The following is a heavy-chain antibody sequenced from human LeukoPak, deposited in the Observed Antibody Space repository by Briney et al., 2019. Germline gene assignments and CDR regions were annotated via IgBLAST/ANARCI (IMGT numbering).Heavy chain of an antibody. Sequence: GGSLRLSCAASGFTFSTYSMSWVRQAPGKGLEWVSAISGSGGSTYYADSVKGRFTISRDNSKNTLYLQMNSLGAEDTAVYYCAKDGYSSSSDYWGQGTLVTVSS. CDR3: AKDGYSSSSDY. CDR1: GFTFSTYS. D-gene: IGHD6-6*01. J-gene: IGHJ4*02. CDR2: ISGSGGST. V-gene: IGHV3-23*01.